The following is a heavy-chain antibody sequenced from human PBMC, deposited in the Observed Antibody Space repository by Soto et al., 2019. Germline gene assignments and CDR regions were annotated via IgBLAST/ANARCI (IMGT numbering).Heavy chain of an antibody. V-gene: IGHV1-18*01. CDR2: ISAYNGNT. D-gene: IGHD3-3*01. J-gene: IGHJ5*02. CDR1: GYTFTSYG. Sequence: ASVKVSFKASGYTFTSYGSSWLRQARRQGLEWMGWISAYNGNTDYAQKLQGRVTMTTDTSTSTAYMELRSLRSDDTAVYYCARARPRSGYFFNWFDPWGQGTLVTVSS. CDR3: ARARPRSGYFFNWFDP.